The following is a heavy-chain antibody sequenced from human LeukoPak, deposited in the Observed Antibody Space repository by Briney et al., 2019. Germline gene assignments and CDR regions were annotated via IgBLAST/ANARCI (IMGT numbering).Heavy chain of an antibody. CDR2: IYYSGGT. J-gene: IGHJ6*03. CDR1: GGSISSSSYY. V-gene: IGHV4-39*01. CDR3: ARPLNYFYYMDV. Sequence: SETLSLTCTVSGGSISSSSYYWGWIRQPPGNGLEWIGSIYYSGGTYYNPSLKSRVTISVDTSRNQFSLNLSSVTAADTAVYYCARPLNYFYYMDVWGKGTTVTVSS.